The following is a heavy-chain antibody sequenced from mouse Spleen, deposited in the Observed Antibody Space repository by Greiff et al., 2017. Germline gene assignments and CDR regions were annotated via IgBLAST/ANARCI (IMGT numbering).Heavy chain of an antibody. Sequence: EVQLQESGPELVKPGASVKISCKASGYTFTDYNMHWVKQSHGKGLEWIGYIYPYNGGTGYNQKFKSKATLTVDNSSSTAYMELLSLTSEDSAVYYCARGVRGFAYWGQGTLVTVSA. CDR3: ARGVRGFAY. CDR1: GYTFTDYN. CDR2: IYPYNGGT. V-gene: IGHV1S29*02. J-gene: IGHJ3*01. D-gene: IGHD2-14*01.